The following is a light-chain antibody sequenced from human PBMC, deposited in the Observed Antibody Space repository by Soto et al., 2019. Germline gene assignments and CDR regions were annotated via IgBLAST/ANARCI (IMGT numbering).Light chain of an antibody. CDR1: QTVRSSF. CDR3: QHYGRSSWT. V-gene: IGKV3-20*01. Sequence: DIQLTQSPGTLSLSPGERVILSCRASQTVRSSFVAWYQQKPGQVPRLLIYGASTRATGIPDRFSGSGSGTDFTLTISSLEPEDLGVYYCQHYGRSSWTFGQGTNVEIK. J-gene: IGKJ1*01. CDR2: GAS.